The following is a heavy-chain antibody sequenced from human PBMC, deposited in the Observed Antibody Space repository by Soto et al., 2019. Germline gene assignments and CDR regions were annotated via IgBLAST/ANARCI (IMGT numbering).Heavy chain of an antibody. CDR3: AKAAYYYYLDV. V-gene: IGHV3-66*01. Sequence: EVQLVESGGGLVQPGGSLSLSCAASGFTVSSNYMSWVRQAPGKGLEWVSVIYSGGSTYYADSVKGRFTISRDNSKNTLYLQMNSLRAEDTAVYYCAKAAYYYYLDVWGKGTTVTVSS. CDR2: IYSGGST. J-gene: IGHJ6*03. CDR1: GFTVSSNY.